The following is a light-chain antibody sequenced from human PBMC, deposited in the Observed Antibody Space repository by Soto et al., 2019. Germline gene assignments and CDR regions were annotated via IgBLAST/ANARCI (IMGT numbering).Light chain of an antibody. CDR2: AAS. CDR3: QPVKTYPLT. CDR1: QDISSH. J-gene: IGKJ4*01. Sequence: DIQLTQSPAFLSASVGDRVTITCRASQDISSHLAWYQQKPGKAPKLLLYAASTLQSGVPSGFGGSGSGTEFTLTITSLQPEDFATYYCQPVKTYPLTFRGGTNVDIK. V-gene: IGKV1-9*01.